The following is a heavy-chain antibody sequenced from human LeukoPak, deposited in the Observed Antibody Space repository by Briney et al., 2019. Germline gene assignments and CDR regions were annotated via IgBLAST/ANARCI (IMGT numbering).Heavy chain of an antibody. CDR2: ISSSSSYI. Sequence: GGSLRLSCAASGFTFSSYSMNWVRQAPGKGLEWVSSISSSSSYIYYADSVKGRFTISRDNAKNSLYLQMNSLRAEDTAVYYCARSGSGSYYIMSYYYYGMDVWGQGTTVTVSS. CDR3: ARSGSGSYYIMSYYYYGMDV. D-gene: IGHD3-10*01. J-gene: IGHJ6*02. V-gene: IGHV3-21*01. CDR1: GFTFSSYS.